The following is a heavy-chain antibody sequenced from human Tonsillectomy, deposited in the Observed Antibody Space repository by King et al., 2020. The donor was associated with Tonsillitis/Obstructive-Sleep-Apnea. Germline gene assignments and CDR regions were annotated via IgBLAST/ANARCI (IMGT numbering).Heavy chain of an antibody. CDR3: ARDYDSSGYYGY. V-gene: IGHV4-39*07. CDR2: IYYSGST. CDR1: GGSISSSSYY. D-gene: IGHD3-22*01. Sequence: PLQESGPGLVKPSETLSLTCTVSGGSISSSSYYWGWIRQPPGKGLEWIGSIYYSGSTYYNPSLKSRVTISVDTSKNQFSLKLSSVTAADTAVYYCARDYDSSGYYGYWGQGTLVTVSS. J-gene: IGHJ4*02.